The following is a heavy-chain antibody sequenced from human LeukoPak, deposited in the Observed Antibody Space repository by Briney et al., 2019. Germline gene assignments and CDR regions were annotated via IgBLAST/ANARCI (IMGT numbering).Heavy chain of an antibody. Sequence: GRSLRLSCAASGFTFDDYAMHWVRQPPGKGLEWVAGISWNSGKMDYADSVWGRFAISRDNVMSTLSLQMNSLRPEDTAFYFCVKDADSIVRAQMDAWGQGTLVTVSS. CDR3: VKDADSIVRAQMDA. J-gene: IGHJ5*02. CDR1: GFTFDDYA. V-gene: IGHV3-9*01. CDR2: ISWNSGKM. D-gene: IGHD2-21*01.